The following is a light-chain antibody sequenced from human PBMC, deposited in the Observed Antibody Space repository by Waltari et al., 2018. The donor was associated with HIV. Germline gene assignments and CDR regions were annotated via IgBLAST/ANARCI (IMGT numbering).Light chain of an antibody. J-gene: IGLJ1*01. CDR1: SSDVGGYNY. Sequence: QSALTQPASVSGSPGQSITISCTGTSSDVGGYNYVSWYQQHPGRAPKLLIYDLNRRPSGVPDRFSGSKSGNTASLSISGLQAEDEADYYCCSSAGRDIFVFGTGTKVTVL. V-gene: IGLV2-11*01. CDR2: DLN. CDR3: CSSAGRDIFV.